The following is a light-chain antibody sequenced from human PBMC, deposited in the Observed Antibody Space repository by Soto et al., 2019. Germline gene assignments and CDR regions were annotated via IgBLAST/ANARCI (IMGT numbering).Light chain of an antibody. CDR2: DVS. J-gene: IGLJ1*01. Sequence: LSQPRSVSWSPGQSVTISCTGTSSDVGAYNYVSWYQQHPGKAPKLMTYDVSKRPSGVPDRFSGSKSGNTASLTISGLQAEDEADYYCCSYADNYSYVFGTGTKVTAL. CDR3: CSYADNYSYV. CDR1: SSDVGAYNY. V-gene: IGLV2-11*01.